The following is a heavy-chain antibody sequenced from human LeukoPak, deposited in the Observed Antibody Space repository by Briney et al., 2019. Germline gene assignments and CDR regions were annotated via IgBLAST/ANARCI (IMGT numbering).Heavy chain of an antibody. V-gene: IGHV1-69*05. CDR1: GYTFTNYG. CDR3: ARGGFEYYMDV. J-gene: IGHJ6*03. D-gene: IGHD3-16*01. Sequence: ASVKVSCKASGYTFTNYGISWVRQAPGQGREWMGGIIPIFGTANYAQKFQGRVTITTDESTSTAYMELSSLRSEDTAVYYCARGGFEYYMDVWGKGTTVTVSS. CDR2: IIPIFGTA.